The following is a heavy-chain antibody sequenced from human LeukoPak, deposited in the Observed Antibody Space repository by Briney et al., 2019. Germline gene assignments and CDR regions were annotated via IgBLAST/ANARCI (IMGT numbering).Heavy chain of an antibody. Sequence: TSETLSLTCAVYGGSFSGYYWSWIRQPPGKGLEWIGEINHSGSTNYNPSLKSRVTISVDTSKNQFSLKLNSVTAADTAVYYCARGRLAATYNFDYWGQGTLVTVSS. CDR1: GGSFSGYY. CDR3: ARGRLAATYNFDY. V-gene: IGHV4-34*01. J-gene: IGHJ4*02. CDR2: INHSGST. D-gene: IGHD2-15*01.